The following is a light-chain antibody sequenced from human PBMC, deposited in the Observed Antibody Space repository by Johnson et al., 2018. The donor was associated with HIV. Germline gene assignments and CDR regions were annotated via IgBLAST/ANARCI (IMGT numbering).Light chain of an antibody. CDR3: GTWDSSLSGGLYV. CDR1: TSNIGNNY. Sequence: QPVLTQPPSVSAAPGQKVTVSCSGSTSNIGNNYISWYQQLPGTAPKLLIYDNNKRPSGIPDRFSASKSGTSATLGITGLQPEDEADYYCGTWDSSLSGGLYVFGTGTRVTVL. V-gene: IGLV1-51*01. J-gene: IGLJ1*01. CDR2: DNN.